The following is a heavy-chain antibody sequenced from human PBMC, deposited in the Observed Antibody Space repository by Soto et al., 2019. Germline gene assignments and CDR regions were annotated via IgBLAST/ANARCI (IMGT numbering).Heavy chain of an antibody. CDR2: IKSKTDGGTT. D-gene: IGHD3-22*01. Sequence: GSLRLSCAASGFTFSNAWMSWVRQAPGKGLEWVGRIKSKTDGGTTDYAAPVKGRFTISRDDSKNTLYLQMNSLKTEDTAVYYCTTELRYYYDSSGHDAFDIWGQGTMVTVSS. CDR1: GFTFSNAW. J-gene: IGHJ3*02. V-gene: IGHV3-15*01. CDR3: TTELRYYYDSSGHDAFDI.